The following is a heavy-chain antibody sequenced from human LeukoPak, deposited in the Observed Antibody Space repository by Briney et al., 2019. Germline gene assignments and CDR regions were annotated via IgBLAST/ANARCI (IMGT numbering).Heavy chain of an antibody. D-gene: IGHD5-18*01. CDR1: GGSISSYY. J-gene: IGHJ4*02. Sequence: SETLSLTCTVSGGSISSYYWSWIRQPPGKGLEWIGYIYYSGSTNYNPSLKSRVTISVDTSKNQFSLKLSPVTAADTAVYYCARSSPAMVTYWGQGTLVTVSS. CDR2: IYYSGST. V-gene: IGHV4-59*01. CDR3: ARSSPAMVTY.